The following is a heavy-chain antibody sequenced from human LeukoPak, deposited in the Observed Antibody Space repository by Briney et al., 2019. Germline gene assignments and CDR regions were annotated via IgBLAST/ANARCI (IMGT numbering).Heavy chain of an antibody. D-gene: IGHD1-14*01. Sequence: SETLSLTCTVSGGSISSYYWSWIRQPPGKGLEWIGYIYYSGSTNYNPSLKSRVTISVDTSKNQFSLKLNSVTAADTAVYYCARGRQVGNTGYYFDYWGQGTLVTVSS. V-gene: IGHV4-59*01. J-gene: IGHJ4*02. CDR3: ARGRQVGNTGYYFDY. CDR2: IYYSGST. CDR1: GGSISSYY.